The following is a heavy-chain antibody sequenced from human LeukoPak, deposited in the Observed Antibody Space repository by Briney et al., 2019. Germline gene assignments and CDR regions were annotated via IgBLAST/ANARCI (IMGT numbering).Heavy chain of an antibody. V-gene: IGHV1-18*01. D-gene: IGHD1-1*01. CDR1: GYTFTSYG. CDR3: ARFIKLESRNRFDP. J-gene: IGHJ5*02. CDR2: ISAYNGNT. Sequence: ASVKVSCKASGYTFTSYGISWVRQAPGQGLEWMGWISAYNGNTNYAQKLQGRVTMTTDTSTSTAYMELRSLRSDDTAVYYCARFIKLESRNRFDPWGQGTLVTVSS.